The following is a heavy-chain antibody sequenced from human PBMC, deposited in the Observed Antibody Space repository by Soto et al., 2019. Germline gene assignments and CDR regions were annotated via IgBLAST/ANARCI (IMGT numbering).Heavy chain of an antibody. CDR1: GDSISVGYY. J-gene: IGHJ6*02. V-gene: IGHV4-31*03. CDR2: VSPSGTT. Sequence: QVQLQESGPGLVKPSQTLSLTCTVSGDSISVGYYWSWIRQHPGKGLEWIGYVSPSGTTYYNPSLTXGDSIATDTSKKQFSLEVSSVTAADTAVYYWARGRGSYGVDVWGQGTAVNVS. CDR3: ARGRGSYGVDV.